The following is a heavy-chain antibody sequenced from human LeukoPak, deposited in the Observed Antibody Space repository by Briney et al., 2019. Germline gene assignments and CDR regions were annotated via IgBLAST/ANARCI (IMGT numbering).Heavy chain of an antibody. J-gene: IGHJ4*02. Sequence: GGSLRLSCAASGFTFSSYAMSWVRQAPGKGLEWVSAISGSGGSTYYADSVKGRFTISRDNSKNTLYLQMNSLRAEDTAVYYCANAVYSSSWYYFDYWGQGTLVTVSS. CDR2: ISGSGGST. CDR3: ANAVYSSSWYYFDY. D-gene: IGHD6-13*01. CDR1: GFTFSSYA. V-gene: IGHV3-23*01.